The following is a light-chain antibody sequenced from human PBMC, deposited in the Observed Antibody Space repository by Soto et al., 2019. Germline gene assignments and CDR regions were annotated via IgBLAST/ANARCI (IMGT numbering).Light chain of an antibody. CDR1: QSISSY. CDR2: AAS. V-gene: IGKV1-39*01. CDR3: QQSYSTPWT. J-gene: IGKJ1*01. Sequence: DIQMTQSPSSLSASVGDRVTITCRASQSISSYLNWYQQKPGQAPKVFIYAASSLQSGVPSRFSGSGSGTDFTLTISSLQPEDFATYYCQQSYSTPWTFGQGTKVEIK.